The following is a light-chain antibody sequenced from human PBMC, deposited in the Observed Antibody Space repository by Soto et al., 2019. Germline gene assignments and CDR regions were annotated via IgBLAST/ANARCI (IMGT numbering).Light chain of an antibody. Sequence: EIVLTQSPGTLSLSPGDTATLSCRASQSLSSNYLAWYQQRPGQAPKLLIYDISSRATGIPDRFSGSGSGTYFTLTITRLDPEDFAVYYCQQYGGSMTFGQGTRLE. J-gene: IGKJ5*01. CDR2: DIS. CDR3: QQYGGSMT. CDR1: QSLSSNY. V-gene: IGKV3-20*01.